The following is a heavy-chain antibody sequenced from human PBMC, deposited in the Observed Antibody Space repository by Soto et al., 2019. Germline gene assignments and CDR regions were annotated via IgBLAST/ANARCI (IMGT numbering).Heavy chain of an antibody. J-gene: IGHJ4*02. V-gene: IGHV1-18*01. Sequence: ASVKVSCKASGYTFTSYGISWVRQAPGQGLEWMGWISAYNGNTNYAQKLQGRVTMTTDTSTSTAYMELRSLRSDDTAVYYCARERCRGTSCSTHYFDYWGQGTLVTVPQ. D-gene: IGHD2-2*01. CDR3: ARERCRGTSCSTHYFDY. CDR2: ISAYNGNT. CDR1: GYTFTSYG.